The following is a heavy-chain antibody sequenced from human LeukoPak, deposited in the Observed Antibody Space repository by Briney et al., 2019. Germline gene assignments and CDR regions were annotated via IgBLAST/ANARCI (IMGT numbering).Heavy chain of an antibody. CDR3: ASDSAYFQH. CDR1: GGSVSSGSYY. D-gene: IGHD6-25*01. J-gene: IGHJ1*01. Sequence: PSETLSLTCNVSGGSVSSGSYYWSWIRQPPGKGLEWIGYIYYSGSTNYNPSLKSRVAISVDTSKNQFSLKLTSVTAADTAVYYCASDSAYFQHWGQGTLVTVSS. CDR2: IYYSGST. V-gene: IGHV4-61*01.